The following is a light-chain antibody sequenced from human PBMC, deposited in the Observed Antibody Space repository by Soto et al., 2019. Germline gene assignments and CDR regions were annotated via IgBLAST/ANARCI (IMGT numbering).Light chain of an antibody. CDR1: QSISSY. J-gene: IGKJ2*01. CDR3: QQSYSTPHT. CDR2: AAS. V-gene: IGKV1-39*01. Sequence: DSQMTQSPSSLSASVGDRVTITCRASQSISSYLNWYQQKPGKAPKLLIYAASSLQSGVPSRFSGSGSGTDFTLTISSLQPEDFATYYCQQSYSTPHTFGQGNKLEIK.